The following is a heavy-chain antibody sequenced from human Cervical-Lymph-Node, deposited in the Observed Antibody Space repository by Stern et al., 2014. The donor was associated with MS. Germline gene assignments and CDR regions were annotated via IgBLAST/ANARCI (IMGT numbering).Heavy chain of an antibody. D-gene: IGHD3-22*01. CDR1: GFTFSNYA. CDR2: ISYGGSDK. J-gene: IGHJ4*02. Sequence: QAQLVESGGGVVQPGRSLRLSCVASGFTFSNYAMHWVRQAPGKGLEWVAIISYGGSDKYYADSVKGRFTISRDNSKNTLYLQMNSLRAEDTAVYYCAREHYYDSTVYYPLFDCWGQGTLVTVSS. V-gene: IGHV3-30-3*01. CDR3: AREHYYDSTVYYPLFDC.